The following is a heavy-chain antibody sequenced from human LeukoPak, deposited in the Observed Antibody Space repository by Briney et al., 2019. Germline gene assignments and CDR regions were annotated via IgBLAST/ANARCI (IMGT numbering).Heavy chain of an antibody. Sequence: PGGSLRLSCAASGFTFSIYWMHWVRQAPGKGPVWVSRINSDGSSTTYADSVKGRFTISRDNAKSTLYLQMNSLRAEDTAVYYCARSYGMDVWGQGTTVTVSS. V-gene: IGHV3-74*01. CDR1: GFTFSIYW. J-gene: IGHJ6*02. CDR2: INSDGSST. CDR3: ARSYGMDV.